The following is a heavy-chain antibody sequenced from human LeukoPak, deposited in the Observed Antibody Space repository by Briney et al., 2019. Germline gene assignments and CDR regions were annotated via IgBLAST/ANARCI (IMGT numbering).Heavy chain of an antibody. Sequence: KFQGRVTITRDTSASTAYMELSSLRSEDTAVYYCARDSQEGSYRVIDHWGQGTLVTVSS. CDR3: ARDSQEGSYRVIDH. V-gene: IGHV1-3*01. J-gene: IGHJ4*02. D-gene: IGHD3-16*02.